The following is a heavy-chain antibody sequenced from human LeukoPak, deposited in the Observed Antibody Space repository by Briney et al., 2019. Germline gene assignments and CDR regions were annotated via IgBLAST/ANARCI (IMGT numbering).Heavy chain of an antibody. D-gene: IGHD2-15*01. CDR3: ARDRSYCSGGRCYDLFEF. CDR1: GFTLSSYW. Sequence: GGSLRLSCSVSGFTLSSYWMTWVRQAPGKGLEWVANINRDGSEKHCVDSVAGRFTVSRDNATNSLYLQMKSLRAEDTAVYYCARDRSYCSGGRCYDLFEFWGQGALVTVSS. CDR2: INRDGSEK. J-gene: IGHJ4*02. V-gene: IGHV3-7*01.